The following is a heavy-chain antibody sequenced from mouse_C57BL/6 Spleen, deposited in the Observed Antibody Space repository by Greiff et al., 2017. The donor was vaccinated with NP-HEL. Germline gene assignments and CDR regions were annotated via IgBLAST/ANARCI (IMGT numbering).Heavy chain of an antibody. CDR2: IDPSDSYT. CDR3: ARGNYGSSSWYFDV. Sequence: QVQLQQPGAELVRPGTSVKLSCKASGYTFTSYWMHWVKQRPGQGLEWIGVIDPSDSYTNYNQKFKGKATLTVDTSSSTAYMQLSSLTSEDSAVYYCARGNYGSSSWYFDVWGTGTTVTVSS. CDR1: GYTFTSYW. V-gene: IGHV1-59*01. J-gene: IGHJ1*03. D-gene: IGHD1-1*01.